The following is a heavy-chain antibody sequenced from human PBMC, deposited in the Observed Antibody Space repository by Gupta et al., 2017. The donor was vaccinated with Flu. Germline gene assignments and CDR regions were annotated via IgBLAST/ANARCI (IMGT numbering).Heavy chain of an antibody. Sequence: EVQLVESGGVVVQPGGSLRLSCTASGFIFDAYSMHWVRQAPGKGLEWVSVINSNGRVTCEADSVKGRFTISRDNSKNSLFLQMNSMNAGDTAVYYVGKEMSTLFFDYGGQGTLVTV. D-gene: IGHD2-2*01. CDR3: GKEMSTLFFDY. J-gene: IGHJ4*02. V-gene: IGHV3-43*01. CDR1: GFIFDAYS. CDR2: INSNGRVT.